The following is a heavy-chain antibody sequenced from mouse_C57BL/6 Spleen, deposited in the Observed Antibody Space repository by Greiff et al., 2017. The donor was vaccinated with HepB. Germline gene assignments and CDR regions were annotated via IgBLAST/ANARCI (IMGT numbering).Heavy chain of an antibody. CDR2: IYPGDGDT. CDR3: ARDHYYGSNFFDY. D-gene: IGHD1-1*01. V-gene: IGHV1-80*01. CDR1: GYAFSSYW. J-gene: IGHJ2*01. Sequence: VQLQQSGAELVKPGASVKISCKASGYAFSSYWMNWVKQRPGKGLEWIGQIYPGDGDTNYNGKFKGKATLTADKSSSTAYMQLSSLTSEDSAVYFCARDHYYGSNFFDYWGQGTTLTVSS.